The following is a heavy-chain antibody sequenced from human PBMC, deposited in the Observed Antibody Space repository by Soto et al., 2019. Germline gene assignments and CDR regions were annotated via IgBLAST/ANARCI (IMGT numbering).Heavy chain of an antibody. CDR3: ARFLSPGPWGLDDFDI. V-gene: IGHV3-21*01. CDR1: GFTFSSYS. J-gene: IGHJ3*02. D-gene: IGHD7-27*01. CDR2: ISSSSTYI. Sequence: PGGSLRLSCVASGFTFSSYSMNWVRQAPGKGLEWVSFISSSSTYIYFADSVKGRFTISRDNAKNSLYLQMNSLRAEDTAVYYCARFLSPGPWGLDDFDIWRQATMVTV.